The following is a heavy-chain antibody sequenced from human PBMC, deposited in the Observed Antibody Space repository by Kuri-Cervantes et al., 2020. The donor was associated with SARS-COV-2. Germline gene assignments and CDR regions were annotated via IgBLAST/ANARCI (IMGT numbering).Heavy chain of an antibody. J-gene: IGHJ4*02. CDR3: ARDCSGTDCYIIIYAMSD. Sequence: SVKVSCKASGGTFSSYAISWVRQAPGQGLEWMGGIIPIFGTANYAQKFQGRVTITADESTSTVYMELTSLRSDDTAVYYCARDCSGTDCYIIIYAMSDWGQGTLVTVSS. CDR1: GGTFSSYA. V-gene: IGHV1-69*13. D-gene: IGHD2-2*01. CDR2: IIPIFGTA.